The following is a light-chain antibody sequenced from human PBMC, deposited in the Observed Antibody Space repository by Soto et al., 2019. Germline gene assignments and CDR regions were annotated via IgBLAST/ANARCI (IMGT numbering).Light chain of an antibody. CDR1: SGHSSYI. Sequence: QTVVTQSSSASASLGSSVKLTCTLSSGHSSYIIAWHQQQPGKAPRYLMKLEGSGNYNKGSGVPDRFSGSSSGADRYLSISNLRSEDEADYYCAAWDDSLNGWVFGGGTKLTVL. CDR2: LEGSGNY. V-gene: IGLV4-60*03. J-gene: IGLJ3*02. CDR3: AAWDDSLNGWV.